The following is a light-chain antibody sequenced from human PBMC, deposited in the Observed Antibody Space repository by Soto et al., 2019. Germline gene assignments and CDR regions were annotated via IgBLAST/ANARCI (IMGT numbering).Light chain of an antibody. Sequence: DIQMTQSPSSLSASVGYRVTITCLASQSISSYLNWYQQKPGKAPKLLIYAASSLQSGVPSRFSGSGSGTDFTLTISSLQPEDFETYYCQQSYGTPLTFGGGTKVDIK. CDR3: QQSYGTPLT. CDR1: QSISSY. J-gene: IGKJ4*01. CDR2: AAS. V-gene: IGKV1-39*01.